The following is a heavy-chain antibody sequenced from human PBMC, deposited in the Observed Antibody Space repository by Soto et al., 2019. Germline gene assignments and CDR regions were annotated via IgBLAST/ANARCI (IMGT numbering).Heavy chain of an antibody. D-gene: IGHD5-18*01. CDR3: ARGGSRYGADAFDV. CDR2: INHGGST. CDR1: GDSFSGYN. Sequence: QVQLQQWGAGLLKPSETLSLTCAVYGDSFSGYNWIWIRHPPGKGLEWIGQINHGGSTAYNPSLKSRVTISVDTSKNQFSLQLGSVTAADTAVYYCARGGSRYGADAFDVWGQGTMVTVSS. V-gene: IGHV4-34*01. J-gene: IGHJ3*01.